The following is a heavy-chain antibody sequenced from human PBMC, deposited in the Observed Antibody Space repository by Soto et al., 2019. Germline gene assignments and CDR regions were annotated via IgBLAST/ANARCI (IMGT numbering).Heavy chain of an antibody. CDR2: ISAYNGNT. CDR3: ARAGSGVITFGGVIPDDY. CDR1: GYTFTSYG. J-gene: IGHJ4*02. V-gene: IGHV1-18*01. Sequence: ASVKVSFKASGYTFTSYGISWVRQAPGQGLEWMGWISAYNGNTNYAQKLQGRVTMTTDTSTSTAYMELRSLRSDDTAVYYCARAGSGVITFGGVIPDDYWGQGTLVTVSS. D-gene: IGHD3-16*02.